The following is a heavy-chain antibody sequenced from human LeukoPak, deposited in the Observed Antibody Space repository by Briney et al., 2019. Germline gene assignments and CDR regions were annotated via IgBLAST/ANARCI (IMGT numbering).Heavy chain of an antibody. CDR1: GGSISSYY. CDR2: IYYSGST. J-gene: IGHJ4*02. Sequence: SETLSLTCTVSGGSISSYYWSWIRQPPGKGLEWIGYIYYSGSTNYNPSLKSRVTISVDTSKNQFSLKLSSVTAADTAVYYCARVKYYDSEDWGQGTLVTVSS. CDR3: ARVKYYDSED. V-gene: IGHV4-59*01. D-gene: IGHD3-22*01.